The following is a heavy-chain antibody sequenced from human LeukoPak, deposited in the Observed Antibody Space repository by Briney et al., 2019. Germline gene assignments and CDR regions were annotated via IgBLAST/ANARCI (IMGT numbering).Heavy chain of an antibody. CDR2: ISGSGDST. J-gene: IGHJ4*02. V-gene: IGHV3-23*01. Sequence: ETLSLTCAVSGYSISSGYYWGWIRQPPGKGLEWVSTISGSGDSTYYADSVKGRFTISRDISKNMLYLQMNSLRAEDTAVYYCAKDRRLAATTQDCWGQGTLVTVSS. CDR3: AKDRRLAATTQDC. CDR1: GYSISSGYY. D-gene: IGHD2-15*01.